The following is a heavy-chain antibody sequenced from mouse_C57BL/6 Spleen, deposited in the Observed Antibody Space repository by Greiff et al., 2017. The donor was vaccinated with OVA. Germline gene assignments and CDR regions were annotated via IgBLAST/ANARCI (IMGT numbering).Heavy chain of an antibody. Sequence: QVQLQQPGAELVMPGASVKLSCKASGYTFTSYWMHWVKQRPGQGLEWIGEIDPSDSYTNYNQKFKGKSTLTVDKSSSTAYMQLSSLTSGDSAVYYCARGSKVSDSSGYFDYWGQGTTLTVSS. J-gene: IGHJ2*01. V-gene: IGHV1-69*01. CDR1: GYTFTSYW. D-gene: IGHD3-2*02. CDR3: ARGSKVSDSSGYFDY. CDR2: IDPSDSYT.